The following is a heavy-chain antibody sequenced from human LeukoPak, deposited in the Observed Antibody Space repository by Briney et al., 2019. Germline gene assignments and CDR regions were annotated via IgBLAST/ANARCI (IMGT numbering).Heavy chain of an antibody. CDR3: ASERGDSSGYMHY. CDR2: INHSGST. D-gene: IGHD3-22*01. Sequence: PSETLSLTCAVYGGSFSGYYWSWIRQPPGKGLEWIGEINHSGSTNYTPSLKRRVTISVDTSKNQFSLKLSSVTAADTAVYYCASERGDSSGYMHYWGQGTLVTVSS. V-gene: IGHV4-34*01. CDR1: GGSFSGYY. J-gene: IGHJ4*02.